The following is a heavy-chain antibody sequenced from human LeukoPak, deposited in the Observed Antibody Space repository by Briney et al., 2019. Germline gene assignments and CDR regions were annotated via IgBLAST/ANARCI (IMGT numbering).Heavy chain of an antibody. CDR1: GFTFRSYW. J-gene: IGHJ3*02. CDR2: IKQDGSEK. CDR3: ARRYFDWSLGAGGSLDI. V-gene: IGHV3-7*01. D-gene: IGHD3-9*01. Sequence: QTGGSLRLSCAGSGFTFRSYWMHWVRQAPGKGLEWGANIKQDGSEKYYVDSVKGRFTISRDNANDSVYLQMNSLRAVDTDVYYCARRYFDWSLGAGGSLDIWGQGTMVTVSS.